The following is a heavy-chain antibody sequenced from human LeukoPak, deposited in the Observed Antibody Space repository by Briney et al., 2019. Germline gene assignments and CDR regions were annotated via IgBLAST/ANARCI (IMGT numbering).Heavy chain of an antibody. J-gene: IGHJ3*02. V-gene: IGHV4-4*07. Sequence: SETLSHTCTVSGGSISIYYWNWIRQPAGKGLEWSGRIYTTGITNYNPSLKRRVCVSVDTSKNQFSLKLSSVTAADTAVYYCAREGYCSSTSCYSDAFDIWGQGTMVTVSS. D-gene: IGHD2-2*01. CDR3: AREGYCSSTSCYSDAFDI. CDR2: IYTTGIT. CDR1: GGSISIYY.